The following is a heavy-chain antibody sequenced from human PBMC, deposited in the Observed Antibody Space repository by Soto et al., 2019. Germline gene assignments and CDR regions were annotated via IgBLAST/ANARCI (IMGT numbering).Heavy chain of an antibody. Sequence: ASVKVSCKASGYTFTGYYMHWVRQAPGQGLEWMGWINPNSGGTNYAQKFQGWVTMTRDTSISTAYMELSRLRSDDTAVYYCARALRYCSSTSCYLGPIDYWGQGTLVTVS. D-gene: IGHD2-2*01. J-gene: IGHJ4*02. CDR3: ARALRYCSSTSCYLGPIDY. V-gene: IGHV1-2*04. CDR1: GYTFTGYY. CDR2: INPNSGGT.